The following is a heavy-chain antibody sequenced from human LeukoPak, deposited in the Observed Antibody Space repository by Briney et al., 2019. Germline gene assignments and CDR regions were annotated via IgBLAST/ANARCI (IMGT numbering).Heavy chain of an antibody. CDR2: INSDGSGT. V-gene: IGHV3-74*01. D-gene: IGHD3-16*01. J-gene: IGHJ4*02. CDR1: GFTFGNYW. CDR3: ARDSFSGGPGDY. Sequence: GGSLRLSCAASGFTFGNYWMHWVRQAPGEGLVWVSRINSDGSGTTYADSVKGRFTISRDNAKNTLYLQMNSLRAEDTAVYYCARDSFSGGPGDYWGQGTRVTVSS.